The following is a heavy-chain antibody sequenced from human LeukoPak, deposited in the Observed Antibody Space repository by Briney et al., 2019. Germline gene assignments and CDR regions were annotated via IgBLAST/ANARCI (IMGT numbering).Heavy chain of an antibody. D-gene: IGHD6-13*01. J-gene: IGHJ5*02. Sequence: PSETLSLTCAVYGGSFSGYYWSWIRQPPGKGLEWIGEINHSGSTNYNPSLKSRVTISVDTPKNQFSLKPSSVTAADTAVYYCARGPAAGMYNWFDPWGQGTLVTVSS. CDR3: ARGPAAGMYNWFDP. CDR1: GGSFSGYY. CDR2: INHSGST. V-gene: IGHV4-34*01.